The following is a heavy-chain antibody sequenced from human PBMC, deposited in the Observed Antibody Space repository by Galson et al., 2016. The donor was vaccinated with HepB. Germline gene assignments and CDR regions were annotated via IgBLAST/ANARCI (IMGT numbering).Heavy chain of an antibody. CDR2: IFSGGYT. J-gene: IGHJ3*02. CDR1: GVTVSSNY. CDR3: AKVRDGYDWGAFDI. Sequence: SLRLSCAASGVTVSSNYMSWVRQAPGKGLEWVSVIFSGGYTYYADSVKGRFNTSRGNSKNMVYLQMDGLRVEDTATYYCAKVRDGYDWGAFDIWGQGTMVSVSS. D-gene: IGHD3-16*01. V-gene: IGHV3-53*01.